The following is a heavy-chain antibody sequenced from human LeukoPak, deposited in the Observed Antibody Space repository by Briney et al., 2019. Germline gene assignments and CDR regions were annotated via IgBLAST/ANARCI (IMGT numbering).Heavy chain of an antibody. CDR1: RYIFTSYY. CDR2: INPNSGGT. Sequence: GASVKVSCKASRYIFTSYYIHWVRQAPGQGLEWMGWINPNSGGTNYAQKFQDRVTTTGDTSISTAYMELSRLRSDDTAVYYCARDRGSSWYVDYWGQGTLVTVSS. J-gene: IGHJ4*02. D-gene: IGHD6-13*01. V-gene: IGHV1-2*02. CDR3: ARDRGSSWYVDY.